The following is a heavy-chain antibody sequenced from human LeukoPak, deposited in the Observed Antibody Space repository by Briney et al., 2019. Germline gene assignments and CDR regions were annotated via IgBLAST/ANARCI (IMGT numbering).Heavy chain of an antibody. CDR3: ARGSGGPDY. CDR2: MNPNSGNT. V-gene: IGHV1-18*01. Sequence: GASVKVSCKASGYTFTSYDINWVRQATGQGLEWMGWMNPNSGNTNYAQKLQGRVTMTTDTSTSTAYMELRSLRSDDTAVYYCARGSGGPDYWGQGTLVTVSS. CDR1: GYTFTSYD. D-gene: IGHD2-15*01. J-gene: IGHJ4*02.